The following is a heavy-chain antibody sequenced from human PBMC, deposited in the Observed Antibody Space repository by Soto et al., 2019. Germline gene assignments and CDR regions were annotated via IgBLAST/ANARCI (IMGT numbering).Heavy chain of an antibody. CDR3: AQLLGDSVYYPTGY. Sequence: EVKLLASGGGLVQPGGSLRLSCAASAFTSSSYAMSWVRQAPGKGLEWVSTIGGSGGSSTYYADSVKGRFTIFRDNSKNTLFLQMNSLRAEDTALYYCAQLLGDSVYYPTGYWGQGTLVTVSS. V-gene: IGHV3-23*01. CDR2: IGGSGGSST. J-gene: IGHJ4*02. CDR1: AFTSSSYA. D-gene: IGHD3-22*01.